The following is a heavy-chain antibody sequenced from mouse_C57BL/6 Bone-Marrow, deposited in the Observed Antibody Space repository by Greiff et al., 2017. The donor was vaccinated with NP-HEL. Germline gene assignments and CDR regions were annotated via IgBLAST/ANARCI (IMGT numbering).Heavy chain of an antibody. J-gene: IGHJ4*01. D-gene: IGHD2-1*01. V-gene: IGHV7-3*01. CDR3: ARYYGNPYYYAMDY. Sequence: DVMLVESGGGLVQPGGSLSLSCAASGFTFTDYYMSWVRQPPGKALEWLGFIRNKANGYTTEYSASVKGRITISRDNSQSSLYLQMNALRAEDSATYYCARYYGNPYYYAMDYWGQGTSVTVSS. CDR2: IRNKANGYTT. CDR1: GFTFTDYY.